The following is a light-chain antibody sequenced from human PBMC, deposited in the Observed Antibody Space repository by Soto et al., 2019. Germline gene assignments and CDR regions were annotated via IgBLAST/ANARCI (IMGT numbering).Light chain of an antibody. J-gene: IGKJ5*01. CDR2: DES. CDR3: QQRSNWIT. Sequence: EIVLTQSPATLSLSPGERATLSCRASQSVSSYLAWYQQKPGQDPRLLIYDESNRATGIPARFSGSGSGTDFTLTISSLEPEDFAVYYCQQRSNWITVGQGTRLEIK. V-gene: IGKV3-11*01. CDR1: QSVSSY.